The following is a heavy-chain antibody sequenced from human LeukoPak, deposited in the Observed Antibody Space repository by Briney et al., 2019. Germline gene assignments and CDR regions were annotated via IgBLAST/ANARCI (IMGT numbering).Heavy chain of an antibody. CDR2: ISRSDNTT. Sequence: GGSLRLSCVGSGFSFSDYFMSWIRLAPGKGLEWISDISRSDNTTRHIDSVKGRFTISRDNSKNTLYLQMNSLRAEDTAVYYCAKGAGSWRVYYFDYWGQGTLVTVSS. CDR3: AKGAGSWRVYYFDY. J-gene: IGHJ4*02. CDR1: GFSFSDYF. D-gene: IGHD6-13*01. V-gene: IGHV3-11*01.